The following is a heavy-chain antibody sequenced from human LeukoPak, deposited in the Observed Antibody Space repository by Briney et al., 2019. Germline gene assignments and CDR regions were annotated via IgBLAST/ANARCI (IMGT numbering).Heavy chain of an antibody. Sequence: ASVKVSCKASGYTFTNYGISWARQAPGHGLEWMGWISAYNGNTNYAQKFQGRVTMTTDTSTSTAYMELRSLRSDDTAFYYCARDVSAAYVDYWGQGTLVTVSS. D-gene: IGHD6-13*01. J-gene: IGHJ4*02. CDR3: ARDVSAAYVDY. V-gene: IGHV1-18*01. CDR1: GYTFTNYG. CDR2: ISAYNGNT.